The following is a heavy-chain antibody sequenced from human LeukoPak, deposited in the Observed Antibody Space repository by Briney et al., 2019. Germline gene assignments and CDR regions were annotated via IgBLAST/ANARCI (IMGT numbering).Heavy chain of an antibody. CDR3: ARDESSTSYNWFDP. V-gene: IGHV3-48*03. D-gene: IGHD2-2*01. CDR1: GFTLSSYE. Sequence: GGSLRLSCAASGFTLSSYEMHWVRQAPGKGLEWVSYISESGRDKYYADSVRGRFTISRDNAKNLLYLQMNSLRADDTAVYYCARDESSTSYNWFDPWGQGTLVTVSS. CDR2: ISESGRDK. J-gene: IGHJ5*02.